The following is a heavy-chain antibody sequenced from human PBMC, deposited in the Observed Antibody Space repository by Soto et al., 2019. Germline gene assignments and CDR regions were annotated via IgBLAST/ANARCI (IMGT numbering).Heavy chain of an antibody. D-gene: IGHD3-3*01. V-gene: IGHV3-21*01. CDR2: ISSGNTYI. CDR1: GFTFVDFS. CDR3: VRGRDPEFWTNYIGFLDY. J-gene: IGHJ4*02. Sequence: GGSLRLSCGASGFTFVDFSMIWVRQAPGKGLEWVTSISSGNTYIYYADAVKGRFTISRDNAKNSLYLQMNSLRAEDTAVYYCVRGRDPEFWTNYIGFLDYWGQGTPVTVSS.